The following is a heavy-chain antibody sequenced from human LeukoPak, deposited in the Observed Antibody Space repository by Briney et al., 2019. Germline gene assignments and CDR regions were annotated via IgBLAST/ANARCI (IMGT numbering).Heavy chain of an antibody. V-gene: IGHV4-30-4*01. D-gene: IGHD1-26*01. CDR1: GGSISSGDYY. Sequence: SETLSLTCTVSGGSISSGDYYWSWIRQPPGKGLEWIGYIYYSGSTYYNPSLKSRVTISVDTSKNQFSLKLSPVTAADTAVYYCARAYSGSYCDFDYWGQGTLVTVSS. CDR2: IYYSGST. CDR3: ARAYSGSYCDFDY. J-gene: IGHJ4*02.